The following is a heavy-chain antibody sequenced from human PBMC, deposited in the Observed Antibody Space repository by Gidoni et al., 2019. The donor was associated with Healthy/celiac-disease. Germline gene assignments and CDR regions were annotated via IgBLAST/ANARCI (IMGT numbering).Heavy chain of an antibody. Sequence: EVQLVESGGGLFKPGGSLRLSCAASGFTFSSYSMNWVRQAPGKGLEWVSSISSSISYIYYADSVKGRFTISRDNAKNSLYLQMNSLRAEDTAVYYCAREGVRLGELSPDYWGQGTLVTVSS. J-gene: IGHJ4*02. D-gene: IGHD3-16*02. CDR2: ISSSISYI. V-gene: IGHV3-21*01. CDR1: GFTFSSYS. CDR3: AREGVRLGELSPDY.